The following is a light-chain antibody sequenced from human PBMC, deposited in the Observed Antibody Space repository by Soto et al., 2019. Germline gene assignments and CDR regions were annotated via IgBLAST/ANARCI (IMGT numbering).Light chain of an antibody. J-gene: IGKJ4*01. CDR2: DAS. V-gene: IGKV1-33*01. Sequence: DIQMTQSPSSLSASVGDRVTITCQASQDISNYLNWYQQKPGKAPKLLIYDASNLETGVPSRFSGSGSGTDFTFTIISLQPEDSATYYCQQYENLVLTFGGGTKVEIK. CDR3: QQYENLVLT. CDR1: QDISNY.